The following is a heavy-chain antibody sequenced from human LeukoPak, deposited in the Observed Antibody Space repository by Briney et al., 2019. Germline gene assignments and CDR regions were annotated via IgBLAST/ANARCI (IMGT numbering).Heavy chain of an antibody. CDR3: AKGAAAAGNAAGY. CDR1: GFTFSDYY. V-gene: IGHV3-11*01. CDR2: ISSSGSTI. Sequence: GGSLRLSCAASGFTFSDYYMSWIRQAPGKGLEWVSYISSSGSTIYYADSVKGRFTISRDNSKNTLYLQMNSLRAEDTAVYYCAKGAAAAGNAAGYWGQGTLVTVSS. J-gene: IGHJ4*02. D-gene: IGHD6-13*01.